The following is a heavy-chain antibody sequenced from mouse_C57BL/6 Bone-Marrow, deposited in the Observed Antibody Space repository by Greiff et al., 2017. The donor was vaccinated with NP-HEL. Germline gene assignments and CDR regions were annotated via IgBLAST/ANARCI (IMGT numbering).Heavy chain of an antibody. V-gene: IGHV1-82*01. CDR1: GYAFSSSW. J-gene: IGHJ1*03. Sequence: VQVVESGPELVKPGASVKISCKASGYAFSSSWMNWVKQRPGKGLEWIGRIYPGDGDTNYNEKFKSKATLTVDKSSSTAYMQLSSLTSEDSAVYYCARIFRYGSSPDWYFDVWGTGTTVTVSS. CDR3: ARIFRYGSSPDWYFDV. CDR2: IYPGDGDT. D-gene: IGHD1-1*01.